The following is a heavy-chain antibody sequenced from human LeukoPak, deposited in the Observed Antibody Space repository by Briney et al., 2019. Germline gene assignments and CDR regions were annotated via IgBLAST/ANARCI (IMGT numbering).Heavy chain of an antibody. CDR3: AKLLGTETTYDY. CDR2: ISGSGGST. CDR1: GFTFSSYA. J-gene: IGHJ4*02. Sequence: GGSLRLSCAASGFTFSSYAMSWVRQAPGKGLEWVSAISGSGGSTYYADSVKGRFTISRDNSKNSLYLQMNSLRAEDTALYYCAKLLGTETTYDYWGQGTLVTVSS. V-gene: IGHV3-23*01. D-gene: IGHD1-7*01.